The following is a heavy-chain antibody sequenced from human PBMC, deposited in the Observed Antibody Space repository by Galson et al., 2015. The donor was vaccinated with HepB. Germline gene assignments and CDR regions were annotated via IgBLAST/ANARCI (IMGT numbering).Heavy chain of an antibody. CDR3: ARDLAQRQMVPDY. CDR2: ISRDSNYM. CDR1: GFTFSTYN. V-gene: IGHV3-21*01. D-gene: IGHD6-13*01. J-gene: IGHJ4*02. Sequence: SLRLSCAASGFTFSTYNINWVRQAPGKGLEWVSSISRDSNYMYYADSVKGRFTISRDNAKNSLYLQMNSLRVEDPAVYYCARDLAQRQMVPDYWGQGTLVTVSS.